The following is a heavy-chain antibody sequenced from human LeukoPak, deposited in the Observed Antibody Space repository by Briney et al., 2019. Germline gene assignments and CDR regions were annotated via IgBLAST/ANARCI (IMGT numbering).Heavy chain of an antibody. CDR3: VRGPPTPGFFHFFF. V-gene: IGHV3-66*01. Sequence: WGSLTLSCAVSGLTVSSNFISWVRQAPGKGLEWVSVIYSGGRTYYAGSVKGRFTISRDNSKNTVDLQMSSLRVDDSAIYYCVRGPPTPGFFHFFFWGQGTVDPVSS. CDR2: IYSGGRT. D-gene: IGHD2-15*01. CDR1: GLTVSSNF. J-gene: IGHJ1*01.